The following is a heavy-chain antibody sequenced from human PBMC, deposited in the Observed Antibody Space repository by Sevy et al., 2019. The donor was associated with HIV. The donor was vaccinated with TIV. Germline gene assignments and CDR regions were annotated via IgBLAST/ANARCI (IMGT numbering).Heavy chain of an antibody. CDR1: GFTFSSYG. CDR2: IRYDGSNK. CDR3: AKDKGAYNWNYVDYYYGMDV. J-gene: IGHJ6*02. D-gene: IGHD1-7*01. Sequence: GGSLRLSCAASGFTFSSYGMHWVRQAPGKGLEWVAFIRYDGSNKYYEDSVKGRFTISRDNSKNTLYLQMNSLRAEDTAVYYCAKDKGAYNWNYVDYYYGMDVWGQGTTVTVSS. V-gene: IGHV3-30*02.